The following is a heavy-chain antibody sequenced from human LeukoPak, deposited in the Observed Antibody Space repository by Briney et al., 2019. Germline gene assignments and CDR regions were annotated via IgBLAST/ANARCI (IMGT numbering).Heavy chain of an antibody. D-gene: IGHD3-22*01. J-gene: IGHJ4*02. CDR3: AKGSYYYDSADYFDY. CDR2: ISGSGGST. Sequence: GGSLRLSCAASGFTFSTYAMSWVRQAPGKGLEWVSSISGSGGSTYYADSAKGRFAISRDNSKNTLYLQMNSLRAEDTAVYHCAKGSYYYDSADYFDYWGQGTLVTVSS. V-gene: IGHV3-23*01. CDR1: GFTFSTYA.